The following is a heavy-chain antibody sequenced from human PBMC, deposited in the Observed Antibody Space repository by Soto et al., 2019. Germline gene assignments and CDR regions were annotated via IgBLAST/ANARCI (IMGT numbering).Heavy chain of an antibody. CDR1: GFTFSSYG. CDR2: IWYDGSNK. J-gene: IGHJ3*02. V-gene: IGHV3-33*01. CDR3: ARMGLEAARGGAFDI. Sequence: ESGGGVVQPGRSLRLSCAASGFTFSSYGMHWVRQAPGKGLEWVAVIWYDGSNKYYADSVKGRFTISRDNSKNTLYLQMNSLRAEDTAVYYCARMGLEAARGGAFDIWGQGTMVTVSS. D-gene: IGHD6-6*01.